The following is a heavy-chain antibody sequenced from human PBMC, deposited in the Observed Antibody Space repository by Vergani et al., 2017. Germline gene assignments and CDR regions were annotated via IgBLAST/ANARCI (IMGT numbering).Heavy chain of an antibody. Sequence: QMQLVQSGPEVKKPGTSVKVSCKASGFTFTSSAVQWVRQARGQRLEWIGWIVVGSGNTNYAQKFQERVTITRDMSTSTAYMELSSLRSEDTAVYYCAAKRTTVVTPGHGAFDIWGQGTMVTVSS. CDR2: IVVGSGNT. D-gene: IGHD4-23*01. CDR1: GFTFTSSA. J-gene: IGHJ3*02. V-gene: IGHV1-58*01. CDR3: AAKRTTVVTPGHGAFDI.